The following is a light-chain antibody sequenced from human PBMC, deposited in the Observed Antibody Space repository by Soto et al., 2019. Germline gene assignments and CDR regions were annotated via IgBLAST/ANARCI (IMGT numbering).Light chain of an antibody. V-gene: IGKV4-1*01. CDR1: QSVLYSSNNKNY. CDR3: QQYYNTPWT. CDR2: WAS. Sequence: DIVMTQSPDSLAVSLGERATINCKSSQSVLYSSNNKNYLAWYQQKPGQPPKVLIYWASTRESGVPDRFSGSASGTDYTLTISRLQAEDVAAYYCQQYYNTPWTFGQGTKVEIK. J-gene: IGKJ1*01.